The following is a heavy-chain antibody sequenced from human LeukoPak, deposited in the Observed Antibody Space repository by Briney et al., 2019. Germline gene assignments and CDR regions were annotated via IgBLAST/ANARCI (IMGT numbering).Heavy chain of an antibody. Sequence: ASVKVSCKASGGTFSSYAISWVRQAPGQGLEWMGRIIPILGIANYAQKFQGRVTITADKSTSTAYMELSSLRSEDTAVYYCARPPANYYDSSDNFYYWGQGTLVTVSS. CDR1: GGTFSSYA. J-gene: IGHJ4*02. CDR3: ARPPANYYDSSDNFYY. D-gene: IGHD3-22*01. CDR2: IIPILGIA. V-gene: IGHV1-69*04.